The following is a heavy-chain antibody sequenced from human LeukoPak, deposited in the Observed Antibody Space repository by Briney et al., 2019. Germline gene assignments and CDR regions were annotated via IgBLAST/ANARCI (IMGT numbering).Heavy chain of an antibody. CDR2: IIPIFGTA. CDR3: ARGDIVVVPAALRYYYYYMDV. J-gene: IGHJ6*03. V-gene: IGHV1-69*13. Sequence: ASVKVSCKASGGTLSSYAISWVRQAPGQGLEWMGGIIPIFGTANYAQKFQGRVTITADESTSTAYMELSSLRSEDTAVYYCARGDIVVVPAALRYYYYYMDVWGKGTTVTVSS. CDR1: GGTLSSYA. D-gene: IGHD2-2*01.